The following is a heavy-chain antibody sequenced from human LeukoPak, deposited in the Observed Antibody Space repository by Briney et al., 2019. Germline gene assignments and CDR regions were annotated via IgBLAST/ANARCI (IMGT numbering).Heavy chain of an antibody. Sequence: SETLSLICTVSGGSISSYYWSWIRQPPGKGLEWIGYIYYGGSTNYNPSLKSRVTISVDTSKNQFSLKLSSVTAADTAVYYCASPRGTPHAFDIWGQGTMVTVSS. J-gene: IGHJ3*02. D-gene: IGHD2-15*01. CDR3: ASPRGTPHAFDI. CDR2: IYYGGST. V-gene: IGHV4-59*08. CDR1: GGSISSYY.